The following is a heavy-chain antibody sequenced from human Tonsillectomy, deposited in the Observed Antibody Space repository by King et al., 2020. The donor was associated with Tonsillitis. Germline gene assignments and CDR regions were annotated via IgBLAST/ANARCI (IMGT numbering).Heavy chain of an antibody. CDR3: ARGGVSPRYCSGGSCYPYFDY. CDR1: GGSISSYY. CDR2: IYYSGST. D-gene: IGHD2-15*01. J-gene: IGHJ4*02. Sequence: VQLQESGPGLVKPSETLSLTCTVSGGSISSYYWSWIRQPPGKGLEWIGYIYYSGSTNYNPSLKSRVTISVDTSKNQFSLKLSSVTAADTAVYYCARGGVSPRYCSGGSCYPYFDYWGQGTLVTVSS. V-gene: IGHV4-59*01.